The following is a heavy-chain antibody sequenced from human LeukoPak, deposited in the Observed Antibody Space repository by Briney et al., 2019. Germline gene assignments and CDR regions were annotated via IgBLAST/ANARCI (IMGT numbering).Heavy chain of an antibody. J-gene: IGHJ6*02. V-gene: IGHV1-8*01. Sequence: GASVKVSCKASGYTFTSYDINWVRQATGQGLEWMGWMNPNSGNTGYAQKFQGRVTMTRNTSISTAYMELSSLRSEDTAVYYCARGEQLWFSPYYYYGMDVWGQGTTVTVSS. CDR2: MNPNSGNT. CDR3: ARGEQLWFSPYYYYGMDV. D-gene: IGHD5-18*01. CDR1: GYTFTSYD.